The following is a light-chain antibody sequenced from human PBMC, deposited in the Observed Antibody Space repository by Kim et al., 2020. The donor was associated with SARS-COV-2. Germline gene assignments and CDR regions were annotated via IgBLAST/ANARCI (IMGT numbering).Light chain of an antibody. CDR1: QSITKY. CDR2: DAS. Sequence: DIQMTQSPSSLSASVGDRVTITCRASQSITKYLNWYQQKFGKAPKLLVFDASRLKDGVPSRFIGSGSGTEFTLTISSLQPEDFGTYYCQQSSNLPQTFGQGTKVDIK. J-gene: IGKJ1*01. V-gene: IGKV1-39*01. CDR3: QQSSNLPQT.